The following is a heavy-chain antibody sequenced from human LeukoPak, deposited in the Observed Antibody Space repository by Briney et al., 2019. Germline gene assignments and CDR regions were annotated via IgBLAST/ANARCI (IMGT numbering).Heavy chain of an antibody. J-gene: IGHJ4*02. CDR3: ARGEEYSSSSGPVDY. CDR2: ISSRSNYT. V-gene: IGHV3-11*06. D-gene: IGHD6-6*01. Sequence: PGGSLRLSCAASGFTFSGDYMSWIRQALGKGLEQVSYISSRSNYTNYADSVKGRFTSSRDNAKHSLYLQMNSLRAEDTAVYYCARGEEYSSSSGPVDYWGQGTLVTVSS. CDR1: GFTFSGDY.